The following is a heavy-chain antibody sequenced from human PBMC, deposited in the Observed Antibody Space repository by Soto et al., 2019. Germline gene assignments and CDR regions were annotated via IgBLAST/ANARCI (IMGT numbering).Heavy chain of an antibody. CDR3: ARAGYCGPGCYYYFDY. J-gene: IGHJ4*02. V-gene: IGHV3-7*01. CDR1: GFTFGSYW. D-gene: IGHD2-21*02. Sequence: GGSLRLSCAVSGFTFGSYWMNWVRLIPGKGLEWVAYIKPDGSATYYVDSVKGRFTISRDNAKNSLYLQMSSLRVEDTSVYYCARAGYCGPGCYYYFDYWGQGTLVTVSS. CDR2: IKPDGSAT.